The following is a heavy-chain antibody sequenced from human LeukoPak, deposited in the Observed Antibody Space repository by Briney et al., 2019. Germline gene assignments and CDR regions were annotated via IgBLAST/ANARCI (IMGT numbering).Heavy chain of an antibody. CDR1: GHSFINSYY. V-gene: IGHV4-38-2*02. CDR2: IYHSGAT. CDR3: ARAVDSSGFSSFQY. J-gene: IGHJ1*01. Sequence: KPSETLSLTCTVSGHSFINSYYWGWIRQPPGKGPESIGSIYHSGATYYNPSLKSRVTISVDTSKNQFSLKLNSVTAADTAIYYCARAVDSSGFSSFQYWGQGTLVTVSS. D-gene: IGHD3-22*01.